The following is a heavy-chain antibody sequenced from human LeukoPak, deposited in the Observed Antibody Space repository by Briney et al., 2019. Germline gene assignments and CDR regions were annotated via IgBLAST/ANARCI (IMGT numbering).Heavy chain of an antibody. CDR1: GFTFSIYA. V-gene: IGHV3-23*01. J-gene: IGHJ3*02. D-gene: IGHD4-17*01. CDR2: LSGIGDST. Sequence: GGSLRLSCAASGFTFSIYAMSWVRQAPGKGLEWVSTLSGIGDSTYYADSVKGRFTISRDNSKNTLYLQMNSLRAEDTAVYYCAKVATETTVTIIALIDAFDIWGQGTMVTVSS. CDR3: AKVATETTVTIIALIDAFDI.